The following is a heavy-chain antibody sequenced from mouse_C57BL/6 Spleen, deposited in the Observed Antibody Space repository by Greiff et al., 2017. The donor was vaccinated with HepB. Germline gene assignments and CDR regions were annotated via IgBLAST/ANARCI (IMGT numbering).Heavy chain of an antibody. Sequence: VQLQESGAELMKPGASVKLSCKATGYTFTGYWIEWVKQRPGHGLEWIGEILPGSGSTNYNEKFKGKATFTADTSSNTAYMQLSSLTTEDSAIYYCARASNYDHYYAMDYWGQGTSVTVSS. D-gene: IGHD2-5*01. V-gene: IGHV1-9*01. CDR3: ARASNYDHYYAMDY. J-gene: IGHJ4*01. CDR1: GYTFTGYW. CDR2: ILPGSGST.